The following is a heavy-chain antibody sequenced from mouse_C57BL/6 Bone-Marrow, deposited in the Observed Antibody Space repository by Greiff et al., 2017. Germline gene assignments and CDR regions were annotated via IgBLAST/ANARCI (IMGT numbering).Heavy chain of an antibody. V-gene: IGHV1-15*01. Sequence: QVQLQQSGAELVRPGASVTLSCKASGYTFTDYEMHWVKQTPVHGLEWIGAIDPETGGTAYNQKFKGKAILTADKSSSTAYMELRSLTSEDSAVYYCTIDDYAGSSLCYFDFWGQGTTLTVSS. D-gene: IGHD1-1*01. CDR2: IDPETGGT. J-gene: IGHJ2*01. CDR3: TIDDYAGSSLCYFDF. CDR1: GYTFTDYE.